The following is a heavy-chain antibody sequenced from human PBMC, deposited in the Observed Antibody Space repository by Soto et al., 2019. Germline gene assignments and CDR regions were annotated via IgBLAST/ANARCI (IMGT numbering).Heavy chain of an antibody. J-gene: IGHJ6*02. D-gene: IGHD6-13*01. Sequence: GGSLRLSCAASGFSFSSYCIHWVRHPPCKGLEWVTIIWYDGSNKYYADSVKGRFTISRDNSKNTLYLQMNSLRADDTAVYYCARAPGIAAGLDYYYYTMDVWGQGNTVAVSS. CDR2: IWYDGSNK. V-gene: IGHV3-33*01. CDR1: GFSFSSYC. CDR3: ARAPGIAAGLDYYYYTMDV.